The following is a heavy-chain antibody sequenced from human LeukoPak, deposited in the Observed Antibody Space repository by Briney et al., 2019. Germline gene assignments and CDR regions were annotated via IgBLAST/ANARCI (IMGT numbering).Heavy chain of an antibody. Sequence: ASVKVSCKASGYTFTSSDINWVRQATGQGLEWMGWMNPNSGNTGYAQKFQDRVTMTRKTSISTAYMELSSLRSEDTAVYYCASGVHVDGSGSYYLDYWGQGTLVTVSS. V-gene: IGHV1-8*01. CDR1: GYTFTSSD. D-gene: IGHD3-10*01. CDR3: ASGVHVDGSGSYYLDY. CDR2: MNPNSGNT. J-gene: IGHJ4*02.